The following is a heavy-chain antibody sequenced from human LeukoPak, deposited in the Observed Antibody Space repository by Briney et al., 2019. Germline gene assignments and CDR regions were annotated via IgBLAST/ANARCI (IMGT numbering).Heavy chain of an antibody. J-gene: IGHJ3*01. Sequence: PSETLSLTCTVSGGSINNSSSDYWAWIRQPPGKGLEWIGNIYYTGSTCYTSSLKSRVTMSVDTSKNVFSLTLKSLTSADTAVYYCARHLEYTTSGKAFDVWGQGTLVSVSS. CDR1: GGSINNSSSDY. CDR2: IYYTGST. D-gene: IGHD3-3*01. V-gene: IGHV4-39*01. CDR3: ARHLEYTTSGKAFDV.